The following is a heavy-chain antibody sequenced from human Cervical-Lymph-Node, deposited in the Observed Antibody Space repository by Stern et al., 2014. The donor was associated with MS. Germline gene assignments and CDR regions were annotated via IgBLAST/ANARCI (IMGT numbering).Heavy chain of an antibody. J-gene: IGHJ6*02. CDR2: IIPVSAKR. CDR1: GGTFSRYA. CDR3: ASSYTAWDNPMHCYGMDV. D-gene: IGHD1-14*01. Sequence: QVQLVQSGAEVKKPGSSVKVSCKASGGTFSRYAFSWVRQAPGQGLEWMGGIIPVSAKRNYAQKLEGRVNLVADEYTSTAYMELSSLRSEDAAVYYCASSYTAWDNPMHCYGMDVWGQGTTVTVSS. V-gene: IGHV1-69*12.